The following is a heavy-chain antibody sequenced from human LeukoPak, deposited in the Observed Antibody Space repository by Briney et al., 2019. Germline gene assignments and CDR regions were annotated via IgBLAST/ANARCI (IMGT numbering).Heavy chain of an antibody. D-gene: IGHD6-19*01. CDR2: ISSSGST. J-gene: IGHJ4*02. V-gene: IGHV4-61*02. Sequence: PSQTLSLTCTVSGDAISSGDDYWSWIRQPAGKGVEWSGRISSSGSTNYNPSLKSRVTISVDTSQNQFSPKLRSVAAADTAVYYCARIPRQVSYSSGWYDGTGGPYYFDYWDQGTLVTVSS. CDR1: GDAISSGDDY. CDR3: ARIPRQVSYSSGWYDGTGGPYYFDY.